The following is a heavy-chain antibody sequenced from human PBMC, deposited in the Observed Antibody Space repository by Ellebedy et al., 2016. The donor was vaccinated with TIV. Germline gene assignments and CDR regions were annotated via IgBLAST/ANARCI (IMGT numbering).Heavy chain of an antibody. CDR2: ISGSGGST. D-gene: IGHD2-2*01. J-gene: IGHJ4*02. CDR3: ARVFCSSTSCYAPLDY. V-gene: IGHV3-23*01. Sequence: GESLKISCAASGFTFSSYAMSWVRQAPGKGLEWVSAISGSGGSTYYADSVKGRFTISRDNSKNTLYLQMNSLRAEDTAVYYCARVFCSSTSCYAPLDYWGQGTLVTVSS. CDR1: GFTFSSYA.